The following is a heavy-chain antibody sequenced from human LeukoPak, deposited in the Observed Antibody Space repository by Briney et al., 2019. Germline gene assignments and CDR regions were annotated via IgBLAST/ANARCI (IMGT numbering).Heavy chain of an antibody. Sequence: ASVKVSCKASGGTFSSYAISWVRQAPGQGLEWMGGIIPIFGTANYAQKFQGRVTMTEDTSTDTAYMGLSSLRSEDTAVYYCATDQGSGSYQGNWFDPWGQGTLVTVSS. V-gene: IGHV1-69*06. CDR2: IIPIFGTA. J-gene: IGHJ5*02. D-gene: IGHD3-10*01. CDR3: ATDQGSGSYQGNWFDP. CDR1: GGTFSSYA.